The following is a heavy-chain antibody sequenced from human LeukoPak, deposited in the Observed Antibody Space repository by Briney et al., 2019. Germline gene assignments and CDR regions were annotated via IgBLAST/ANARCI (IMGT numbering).Heavy chain of an antibody. D-gene: IGHD3-22*01. CDR1: GGSISSYY. CDR3: ARLPGNYYDSSGYYYSAWYFDY. Sequence: SETLSLTCTVSGGSISSYYGSWIRQPPGKGLEWIGYIYYSGSTNYNPSLKSGVTISVDTSKNQCSLKLSSVTAADTAVYYCARLPGNYYDSSGYYYSAWYFDYWGQGTLVTVSS. CDR2: IYYSGST. V-gene: IGHV4-59*08. J-gene: IGHJ4*02.